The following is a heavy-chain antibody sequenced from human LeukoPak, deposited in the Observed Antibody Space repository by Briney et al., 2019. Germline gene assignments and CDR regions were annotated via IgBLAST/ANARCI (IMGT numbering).Heavy chain of an antibody. V-gene: IGHV3-74*01. CDR3: ARVRSSSWYDY. J-gene: IGHJ4*02. CDR2: ISSDGSTT. Sequence: PGGSLRLSCATSGFTFSTSWMHWVRQAPGEGLVWVSRISSDGSTTTYADSVMGRFTISRDNAKNTLYLQMNSLRVEDTAVYYCARVRSSSWYDYWGQGALVTVSS. CDR1: GFTFSTSW. D-gene: IGHD6-13*01.